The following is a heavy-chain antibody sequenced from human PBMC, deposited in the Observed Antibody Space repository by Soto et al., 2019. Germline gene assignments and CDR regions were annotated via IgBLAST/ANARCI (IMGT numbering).Heavy chain of an antibody. D-gene: IGHD6-19*01. CDR1: GFMFSAYA. CDR3: ARDPSPYTSGWYGIDF. CDR2: MSYDGTNT. J-gene: IGHJ4*01. Sequence: PGGSLRLSCTASGFMFSAYAMLWVRQAPGKRLEWVAAMSYDGTNTYYADSVKGRFTISRDNSKNTLFLQMSSLTADDSAVYYCARDPSPYTSGWYGIDFWGLGTLVTVSS. V-gene: IGHV3-30-3*01.